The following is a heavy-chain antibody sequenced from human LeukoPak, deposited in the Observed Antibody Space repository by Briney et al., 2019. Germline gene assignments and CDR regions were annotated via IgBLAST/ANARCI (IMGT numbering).Heavy chain of an antibody. V-gene: IGHV4-59*01. CDR2: IYYTGST. CDR3: ARGGALWGTVTDAFDI. D-gene: IGHD4-11*01. J-gene: IGHJ3*02. CDR1: GDSISTYY. Sequence: SETLSLTCTVSGDSISTYYWSWIRQPPGKGLEWIGYIYYTGSTNCNPSLNSRVTISLDTSKNQFSLKLTSATAADTALYYCARGGALWGTVTDAFDIWGQGTKVIVSS.